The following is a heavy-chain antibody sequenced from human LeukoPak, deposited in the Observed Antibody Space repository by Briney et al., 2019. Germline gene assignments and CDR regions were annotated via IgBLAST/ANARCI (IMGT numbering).Heavy chain of an antibody. D-gene: IGHD3-22*01. CDR3: ARGGLYDSSGFYLYFDL. V-gene: IGHV4-34*01. CDR2: INHSGST. J-gene: IGHJ2*01. CDR1: GGSFSGYY. Sequence: PSETLSLTCAVYGGSFSGYYWSWIRQPPGKGLEWIGEINHSGSTNYNPSLKSRVTISVDTSKNQFSLNLTSVTAADTAVYYCARGGLYDSSGFYLYFDLWGRGTLVTVSS.